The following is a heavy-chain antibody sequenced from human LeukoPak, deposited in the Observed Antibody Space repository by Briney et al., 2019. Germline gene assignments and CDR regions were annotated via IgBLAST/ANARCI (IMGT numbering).Heavy chain of an antibody. D-gene: IGHD2-2*01. J-gene: IGHJ5*02. Sequence: RGSLRLSCAASGFTFSSYSMNWVRQAPGKGLEWVSSISSSSSYIYYADSVKGRFTISRDNAKNSLYLQMNSLRAEDTAVYYCARDPGGYCSSTSCPNWFDPWGQGTLVTVSS. CDR2: ISSSSSYI. CDR3: ARDPGGYCSSTSCPNWFDP. CDR1: GFTFSSYS. V-gene: IGHV3-21*01.